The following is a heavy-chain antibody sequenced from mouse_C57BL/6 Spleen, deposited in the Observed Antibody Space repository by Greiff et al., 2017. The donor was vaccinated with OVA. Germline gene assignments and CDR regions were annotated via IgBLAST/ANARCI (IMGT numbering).Heavy chain of an antibody. CDR2: INPNNGGT. J-gene: IGHJ2*01. D-gene: IGHD1-1*01. CDR3: SRYGSSLYYFDD. CDR1: GYTFTDYY. V-gene: IGHV1-26*01. Sequence: VQLQQSGPELVKPGASVKISCKASGYTFTDYYMNWVKQSHGKSLEWIGDINPNNGGTSYKQKFKGKATLTVDKTSSTAYMELRSLTSEDSAVYYCSRYGSSLYYFDDWGQGTTLTVSS.